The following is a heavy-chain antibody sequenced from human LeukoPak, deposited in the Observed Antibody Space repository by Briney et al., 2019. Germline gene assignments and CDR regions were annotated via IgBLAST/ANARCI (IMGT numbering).Heavy chain of an antibody. CDR1: GFTFSSYG. CDR2: ISYDGSNK. CDR3: ARDCSSTSCYRHYYGYYYGMDV. V-gene: IGHV3-30*03. D-gene: IGHD2-2*01. J-gene: IGHJ6*02. Sequence: GRSLRLACAASGFTFSSYGMHWVRQAPGKGLEWVAVISYDGSNKYYADSVKGRFTISRDNSKNTLYLQMNSLRAEDTAVYYCARDCSSTSCYRHYYGYYYGMDVWGQGTTVTVSS.